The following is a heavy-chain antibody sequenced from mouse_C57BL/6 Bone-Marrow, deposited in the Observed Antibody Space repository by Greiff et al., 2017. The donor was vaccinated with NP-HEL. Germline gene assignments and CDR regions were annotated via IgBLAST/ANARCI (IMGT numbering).Heavy chain of an antibody. CDR1: GYAFSSSW. CDR2: IYPGDGDT. J-gene: IGHJ1*03. V-gene: IGHV1-82*01. Sequence: QVQLQQSGPELVKPGASVKISCKASGYAFSSSWMNWVKQRPGKGLEWIGRIYPGDGDTNYNGKFKGKATLTADKSSSTAYMQLSSLTSEDSAVYFCARSLRYPPLKFDVWGTGTTVTVSS. CDR3: ARSLRYPPLKFDV. D-gene: IGHD1-1*01.